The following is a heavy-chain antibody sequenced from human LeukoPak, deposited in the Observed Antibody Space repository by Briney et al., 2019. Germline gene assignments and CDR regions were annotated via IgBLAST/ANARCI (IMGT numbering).Heavy chain of an antibody. CDR3: ASDRVLGSGSLDN. CDR1: GFSFSDFW. J-gene: IGHJ4*02. D-gene: IGHD3-10*01. Sequence: GGSLRLSCAASGFSFSDFWMHWVRQTPGKGLVWVSRIRGDGYDTNYADSVEGRFTISRDNARHTLYLQMNSLRADGTAVYYCASDRVLGSGSLDNWGQGALVTVSS. V-gene: IGHV3-74*01. CDR2: IRGDGYDT.